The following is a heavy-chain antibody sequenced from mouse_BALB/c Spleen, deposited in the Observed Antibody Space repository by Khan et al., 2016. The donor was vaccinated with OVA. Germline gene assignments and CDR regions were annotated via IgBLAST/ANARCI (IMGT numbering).Heavy chain of an antibody. J-gene: IGHJ4*01. CDR2: IWGGGGT. V-gene: IGHV2-6-4*01. D-gene: IGHD2-14*01. CDR1: GFSLSRYN. CDR3: ARAYYRYDGYYAMDY. Sequence: VKLVESGPGLVAPSQSLSITCTVSGFSLSRYNIHWVRQPPGKGLEWLGMIWGGGGTDYNSTLKSRLSISKDNSKSQVFLKMNSLQTDDSVMYYCARAYYRYDGYYAMDYWGQGTSVTVSS.